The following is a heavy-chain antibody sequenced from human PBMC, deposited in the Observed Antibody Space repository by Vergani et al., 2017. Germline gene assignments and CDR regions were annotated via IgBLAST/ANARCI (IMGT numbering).Heavy chain of an antibody. CDR3: AKLYGRDSSGSKYFDY. CDR2: IHPADSDT. J-gene: IGHJ4*02. Sequence: EVQLVQSGAEVKKPGESLKISCQLSGYSFTNYWIGWVRQLPGKGLDWMGIIHPADSDTRYSPSFQGQVTISVDKSISTACLQRSSLRASDSAMYYCAKLYGRDSSGSKYFDYWGKGTLVTVSS. V-gene: IGHV5-51*01. D-gene: IGHD3-22*01. CDR1: GYSFTNYW.